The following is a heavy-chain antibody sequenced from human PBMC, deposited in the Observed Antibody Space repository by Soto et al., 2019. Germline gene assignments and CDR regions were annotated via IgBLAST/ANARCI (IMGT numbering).Heavy chain of an antibody. V-gene: IGHV3-30-3*01. CDR1: GFTFSSYA. J-gene: IGHJ6*02. D-gene: IGHD7-27*01. Sequence: QVPLVESGGGVVQPGRSLRLSCAASGFTFSSYAMHWVRQAPGKGLEWVAVISYDGSNKYYADSVKGRFTISRDNSKNTLYLQMNSLRAEDKAVYYCARPNRHYYYYGMDVWGQGTTVTVSS. CDR3: ARPNRHYYYYGMDV. CDR2: ISYDGSNK.